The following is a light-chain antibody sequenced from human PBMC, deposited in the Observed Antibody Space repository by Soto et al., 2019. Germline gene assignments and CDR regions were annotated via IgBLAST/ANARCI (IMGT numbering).Light chain of an antibody. CDR3: HVWDSSSDHYV. Sequence: SYELTQPPSVSVAPGQTARITCGGNNIGGKSVHWYQQKPGQAPVLVVYDDSDRPPGIPDRFSGSNSGDTATLTIRRVEAGDEADYYCHVWDSSSDHYVFGTGTKVTVL. J-gene: IGLJ1*01. CDR2: DDS. V-gene: IGLV3-21*02. CDR1: NIGGKS.